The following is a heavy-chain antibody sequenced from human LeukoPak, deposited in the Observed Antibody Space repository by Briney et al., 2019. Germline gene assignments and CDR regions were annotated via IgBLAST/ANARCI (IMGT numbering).Heavy chain of an antibody. Sequence: PSETLSLTCAVYGGSFSGYYWSWIRHPPGKGLEWVGEINHSGCTNYNPSLKSRVTISVDTSKNQFSLKLRAVTDGDTAVHYCARDGALRSPYYYYFYMDVWGKGTTVTASS. V-gene: IGHV4-34*01. CDR1: GGSFSGYY. D-gene: IGHD4-17*01. CDR3: ARDGALRSPYYYYFYMDV. CDR2: INHSGCT. J-gene: IGHJ6*03.